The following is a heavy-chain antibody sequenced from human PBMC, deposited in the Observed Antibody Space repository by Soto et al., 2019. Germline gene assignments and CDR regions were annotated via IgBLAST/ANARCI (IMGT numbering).Heavy chain of an antibody. CDR3: ARLDSSGSFHAFDI. J-gene: IGHJ3*02. CDR2: IYYSGST. V-gene: IGHV4-39*01. CDR1: GGSISISSYY. Sequence: SETLSLNCTVSGGSISISSYYRVWIRQPPGKGLEWIGSIYYSGSTYYNPSLKSRVTISVDTSKNQFSLKLSSVTAADTAVYYCARLDSSGSFHAFDIWGQGRMVSVS. D-gene: IGHD3-22*01.